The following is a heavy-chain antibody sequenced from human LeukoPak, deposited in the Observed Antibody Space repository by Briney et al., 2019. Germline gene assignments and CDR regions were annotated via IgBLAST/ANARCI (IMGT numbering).Heavy chain of an antibody. V-gene: IGHV4-39*07. Sequence: SETLSLTCTVSGGSISSSSYYWGWIRQPPGKGLEWIGSIYYSGSTYYNPSLKSRVTISVDTSKNQFSLKLSSVTAADTAVYYCAVSGITGSYWFDPWGQGTLVTVSS. CDR3: AVSGITGSYWFDP. CDR2: IYYSGST. D-gene: IGHD1-20*01. J-gene: IGHJ5*02. CDR1: GGSISSSSYY.